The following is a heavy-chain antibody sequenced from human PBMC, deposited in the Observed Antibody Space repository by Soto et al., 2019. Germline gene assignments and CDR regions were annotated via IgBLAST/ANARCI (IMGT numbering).Heavy chain of an antibody. CDR3: ARVERGTATTVVDAFDI. V-gene: IGHV4-34*01. D-gene: IGHD1-1*01. CDR2: MSHSGGT. Sequence: QVQLQQWGAGLLKPSETLSLTCAVYGGFVSSGSYYWSWIRQPPGKGLVWIGEMSHSGGTHFNPSLKSLVTISVDTSKNQFSLKMSSVTAADTALYYCARVERGTATTVVDAFDIWGPGTMVTVSS. CDR1: GGFVSSGSYY. J-gene: IGHJ3*02.